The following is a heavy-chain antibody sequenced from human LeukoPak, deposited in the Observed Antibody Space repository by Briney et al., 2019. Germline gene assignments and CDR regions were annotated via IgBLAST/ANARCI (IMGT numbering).Heavy chain of an antibody. Sequence: HPGGSLRLSCAASGFTFSSYAMSRVRQAPGKGLEWVSAISGSGGSTYYADSVKGRFTISRDNSKNTLYLQMNSLRAEDTAVYYCAKATVTTFYYYGMDVWGQGTTVTVSS. J-gene: IGHJ6*02. V-gene: IGHV3-23*01. CDR1: GFTFSSYA. CDR3: AKATVTTFYYYGMDV. CDR2: ISGSGGST. D-gene: IGHD4-11*01.